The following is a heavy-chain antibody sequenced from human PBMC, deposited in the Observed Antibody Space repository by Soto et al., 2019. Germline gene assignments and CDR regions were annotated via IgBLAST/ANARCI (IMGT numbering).Heavy chain of an antibody. Sequence: EVRLEEAGGGFVQPGGSLRVSCSGSGFIFSSFWMHWVRQGPGKGLEWVSRINGDGASLAYADSVKGRFSISIDNVKNTLHVQINSLGADDTAVYFCAREGSLGLDVWGRGTTVTVSS. CDR1: GFIFSSFW. V-gene: IGHV3-74*03. CDR3: AREGSLGLDV. J-gene: IGHJ6*02. CDR2: INGDGASL. D-gene: IGHD3-10*01.